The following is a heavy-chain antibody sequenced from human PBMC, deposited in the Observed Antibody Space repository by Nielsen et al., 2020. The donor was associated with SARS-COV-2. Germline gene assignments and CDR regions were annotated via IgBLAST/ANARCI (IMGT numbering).Heavy chain of an antibody. Sequence: WIRQPPGKGLEWIGSILYSGTTYYNPSLKSRVTISIDTSKNQFSLNLRSVTAADTALYYCARNLNLQQWRVQFYFDSWGQGSLVTVSS. CDR3: ARNLNLQQWRVQFYFDS. D-gene: IGHD6-19*01. J-gene: IGHJ4*02. V-gene: IGHV4-39*07. CDR2: ILYSGTT.